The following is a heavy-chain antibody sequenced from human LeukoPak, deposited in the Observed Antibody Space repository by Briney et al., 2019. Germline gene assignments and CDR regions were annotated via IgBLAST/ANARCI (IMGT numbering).Heavy chain of an antibody. CDR1: GFTFSSYG. D-gene: IGHD6-19*01. V-gene: IGHV3-30*18. Sequence: PGESLKISCAASGFTFSSYGMHWVRQAPGKGLEWVAVISYDGSNKYYADSVKGRFTISRDNSKNTLYLQMNSLRAEDTAVYYCAKAATQAVAGSAFDYWGQGTLVTVSS. CDR2: ISYDGSNK. CDR3: AKAATQAVAGSAFDY. J-gene: IGHJ4*02.